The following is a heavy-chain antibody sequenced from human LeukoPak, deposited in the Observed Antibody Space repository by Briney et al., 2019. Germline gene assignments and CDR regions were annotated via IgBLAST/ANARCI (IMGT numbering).Heavy chain of an antibody. D-gene: IGHD6-19*01. V-gene: IGHV4-30-4*01. Sequence: PSETLSLTCTVSNDSVSSGDYYWNWIRQPPGKGLEWIGYIFHRGGTSYNPSLKSRILFSVDTSKNQFSLKLSSVTAADTAVYYCAISSGWYVHFDYWGQGTLVTVSS. CDR2: IFHRGGT. CDR1: NDSVSSGDYY. J-gene: IGHJ4*02. CDR3: AISSGWYVHFDY.